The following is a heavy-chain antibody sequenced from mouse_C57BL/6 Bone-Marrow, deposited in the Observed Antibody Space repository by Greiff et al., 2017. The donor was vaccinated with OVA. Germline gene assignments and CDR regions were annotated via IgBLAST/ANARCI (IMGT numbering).Heavy chain of an antibody. Sequence: EVKLMESGGGLVQPGGSLSLSCAASGFTFTDYYMSWVRQPPGQALEWLGFIRNKANGYITEYSAFVKGRFTFARAYAQSILYLQMNVLRAEDSATYYCATQKNRWYAMDYWGQGTSVTVSS. V-gene: IGHV7-3*01. CDR1: GFTFTDYY. D-gene: IGHD1-1*02. J-gene: IGHJ4*01. CDR3: ATQKNRWYAMDY. CDR2: IRNKANGYIT.